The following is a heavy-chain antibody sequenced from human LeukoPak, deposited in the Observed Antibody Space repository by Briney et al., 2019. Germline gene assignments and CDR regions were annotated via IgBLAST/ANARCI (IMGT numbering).Heavy chain of an antibody. CDR3: AIDSTVSHAFDI. CDR1: GGSISSYY. D-gene: IGHD4-17*01. CDR2: IYTSGST. Sequence: SETLSLTCTVSGGSISSYYWSWIRQPAGKGLEWIGRIYTSGSTNYNPSLKSRVTISVDTSKNQFSLKLSSVTAPDTAIYYCAIDSTVSHAFDIWGQGKMVSVSS. J-gene: IGHJ3*02. V-gene: IGHV4-4*07.